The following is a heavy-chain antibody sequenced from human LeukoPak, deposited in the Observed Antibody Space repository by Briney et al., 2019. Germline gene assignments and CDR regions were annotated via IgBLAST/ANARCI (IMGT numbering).Heavy chain of an antibody. Sequence: ASVKVSCKASGYTFTSNYIHWVRQAPGQGLEWMGIINPSGGSTSYAQKFQGRVTMTRDTSTSTVYMELSSLRSEDTAVYYCARDPCGGDCYYTFDYWGQGTLVTVSS. D-gene: IGHD2-21*02. CDR2: INPSGGST. CDR1: GYTFTSNY. CDR3: ARDPCGGDCYYTFDY. J-gene: IGHJ4*02. V-gene: IGHV1-46*01.